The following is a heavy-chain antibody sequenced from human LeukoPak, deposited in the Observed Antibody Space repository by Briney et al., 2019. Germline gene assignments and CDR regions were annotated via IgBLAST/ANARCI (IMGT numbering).Heavy chain of an antibody. J-gene: IGHJ6*03. CDR1: GGSISSYY. D-gene: IGHD3-10*01. CDR3: ARDGPQAMVRGVIISYYYMDV. V-gene: IGHV4-4*07. Sequence: SETLSLTCTVPGGSISSYYWSWIRQPAGKGLEWIGRIYTSGSTNYNPSLKSRVTMSVETSKHQFSLKLSSVTAADTAVYYCARDGPQAMVRGVIISYYYMDVWGKGTTVTISS. CDR2: IYTSGST.